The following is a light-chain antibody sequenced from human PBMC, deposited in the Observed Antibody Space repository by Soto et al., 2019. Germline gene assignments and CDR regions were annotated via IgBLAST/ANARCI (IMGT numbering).Light chain of an antibody. CDR2: GAS. J-gene: IGKJ5*01. CDR1: QSVISSY. V-gene: IGKV3-20*01. CDR3: QQYGSSPVT. Sequence: EIVLTQSPGTLSLSPGERATLSCRASQSVISSYLAWYQQKPGQAPRLLIYGASSRATGIPDRFSGSGSGTDFTLTIRRLEPEDFAVYYCQQYGSSPVTFGQGTRLEIK.